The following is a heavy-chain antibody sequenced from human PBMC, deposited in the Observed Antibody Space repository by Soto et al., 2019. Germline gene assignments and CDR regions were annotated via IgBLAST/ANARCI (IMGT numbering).Heavy chain of an antibody. CDR2: ISEDGGNK. CDR3: ARRLTSTVSALGY. Sequence: QVHLVESGGGVVQAGRSLRLSCTASGLTFTSYAIHCVRQAPGKGLEWVSLISEDGGNKYFAESVRGRFLLSRDNSKNTVYLQMNSLRPEDTAVYFCARRLTSTVSALGYWGQGTLVTVSS. D-gene: IGHD6-19*01. J-gene: IGHJ4*02. V-gene: IGHV3-30-3*01. CDR1: GLTFTSYA.